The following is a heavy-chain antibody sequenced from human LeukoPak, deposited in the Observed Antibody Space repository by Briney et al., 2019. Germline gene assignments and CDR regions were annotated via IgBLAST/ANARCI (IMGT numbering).Heavy chain of an antibody. D-gene: IGHD3-16*01. V-gene: IGHV3-7*01. CDR3: ATYTHWVAGDV. CDR1: GFTFSDSW. Sequence: GGSLRLSCAASGFTFSDSWMSWVRQAPGKGLEWVANMNQDGSEKDYVDSVKGRFTISRGNARNSLYLQTGSLRAEDTAVYNCATYTHWVAGDVWGQGTTVTVSS. CDR2: MNQDGSEK. J-gene: IGHJ6*02.